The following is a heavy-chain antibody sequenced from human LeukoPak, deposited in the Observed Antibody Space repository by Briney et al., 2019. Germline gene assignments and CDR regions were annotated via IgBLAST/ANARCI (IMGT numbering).Heavy chain of an antibody. CDR2: IIPIFGTA. J-gene: IGHJ3*02. V-gene: IGHV1-69*05. D-gene: IGHD3-22*01. CDR3: ARVDDSSGYYFGAFDI. Sequence: SVKVSCKASGGTFSSYAIGWVRQAPGQGLEWMGGIIPIFGTANYAQKFQGRGTITTDESTSTAYMELSSLRSEDTAVYYCARVDDSSGYYFGAFDIWGQGTMVTVSS. CDR1: GGTFSSYA.